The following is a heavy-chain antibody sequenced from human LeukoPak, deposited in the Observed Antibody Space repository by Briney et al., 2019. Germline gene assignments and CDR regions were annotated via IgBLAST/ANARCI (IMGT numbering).Heavy chain of an antibody. CDR3: ARVEGAPIAAANV. V-gene: IGHV1-18*01. J-gene: IGHJ3*01. CDR1: GYNFTSYT. Sequence: ASAKVSCKASGYNFTSYTISWVRQAPGQGLEWMGWISAYNGNTNYGQKLQGRVTMTTDTSTSTAYMELRSLRPDDTAVYYCARVEGAPIAAANVWGRGTMVTVSS. D-gene: IGHD6-13*01. CDR2: ISAYNGNT.